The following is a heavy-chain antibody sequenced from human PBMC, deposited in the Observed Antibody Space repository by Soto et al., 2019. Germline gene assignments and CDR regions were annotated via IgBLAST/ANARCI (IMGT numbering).Heavy chain of an antibody. D-gene: IGHD5-12*01. CDR1: GGTFISYA. J-gene: IGHJ4*02. CDR2: IIPIFGTA. CDR3: AGDPLVAMIGGYLDY. V-gene: IGHV1-69*06. Sequence: QVQLVQSGAEVKKPGSSVKVSCKASGGTFISYAISWVRQAPGQGLEWMGGIIPIFGTANYAQKFQGRVTITEDKSTSTAYMGVSRLRAEDTAVDFCAGDPLVAMIGGYLDYCGQGALVTVSS.